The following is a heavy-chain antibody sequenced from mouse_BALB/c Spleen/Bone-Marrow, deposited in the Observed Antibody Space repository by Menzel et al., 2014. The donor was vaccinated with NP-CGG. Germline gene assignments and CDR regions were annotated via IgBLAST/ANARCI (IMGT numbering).Heavy chain of an antibody. Sequence: EVQGVESGGGLVQPGGSLRLSCAISGFTFSDFYMEWVRQPPGKRLEWIVGSRNKANDYTTEYSASVKGRFIVSRDTSQNILFLQMNALRAEDTAIYYCGRDDGTRAMDYWGQGASVTVSS. CDR3: GRDDGTRAMDY. CDR2: SRNKANDYTT. J-gene: IGHJ4*01. D-gene: IGHD4-1*01. CDR1: GFTFSDFY. V-gene: IGHV7-1*02.